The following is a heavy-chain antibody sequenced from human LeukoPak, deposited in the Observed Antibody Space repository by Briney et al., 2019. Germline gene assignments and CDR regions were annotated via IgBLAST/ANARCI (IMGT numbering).Heavy chain of an antibody. D-gene: IGHD5-18*01. V-gene: IGHV4-59*08. CDR3: ARHLASWDTAMVHFDY. CDR2: IYYSGST. Sequence: PSETLSLTCTVSGGSISSYYWSWIRQPPGKGLEWIGYIYYSGSTNYNPSLKSRVTISVDTSKNQFSLKLSSVTAADTAVYYCARHLASWDTAMVHFDYWGQGTLVTVSS. J-gene: IGHJ4*02. CDR1: GGSISSYY.